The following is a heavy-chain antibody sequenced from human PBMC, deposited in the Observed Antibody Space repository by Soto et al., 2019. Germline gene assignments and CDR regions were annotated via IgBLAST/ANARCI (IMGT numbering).Heavy chain of an antibody. D-gene: IGHD2-21*02. J-gene: IGHJ4*02. CDR3: ARDGMTTGDT. CDR1: GVSVRSYT. V-gene: IGHV4-4*07. CDR2: VFSSVSA. Sequence: PSETLSLTCIVSGVSVRSYTWSWVRQPANKGLEWIGRVFSSVSATYNPSLKSRVSISMDTPENRISLKLDSVTAADAGVYFCARDGMTTGDTWGQGTRVTV.